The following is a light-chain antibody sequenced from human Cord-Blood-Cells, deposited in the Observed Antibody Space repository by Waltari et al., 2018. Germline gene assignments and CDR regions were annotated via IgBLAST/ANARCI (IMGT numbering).Light chain of an antibody. V-gene: IGKV3-15*01. Sequence: EITMTQSPATLSASPGERASLSCRASQSVSSNLGWYQQKPGQAPRLLIYGASTRATGIPARFSGSGSGTEFTLTISSLQSEDFAVYYCQQYNNWITFAQGTRLEIK. CDR3: QQYNNWIT. CDR1: QSVSSN. CDR2: GAS. J-gene: IGKJ5*01.